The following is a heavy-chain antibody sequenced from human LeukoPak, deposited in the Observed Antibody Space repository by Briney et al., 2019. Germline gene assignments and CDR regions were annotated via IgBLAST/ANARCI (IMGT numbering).Heavy chain of an antibody. J-gene: IGHJ4*02. CDR2: IYPKTGGT. CDR3: ARSHIRWGYRHFDF. D-gene: IGHD7-27*01. CDR1: GYSFADYY. Sequence: ASVKVSCKASGYSFADYYIHWVRQTHGQGLEWMGWIYPKTGGTNYAQQFQGRATMTADTSSSTAYMELSGLPSGDTALFFCARSHIRWGYRHFDFWGQGTLLTVSS. V-gene: IGHV1-2*02.